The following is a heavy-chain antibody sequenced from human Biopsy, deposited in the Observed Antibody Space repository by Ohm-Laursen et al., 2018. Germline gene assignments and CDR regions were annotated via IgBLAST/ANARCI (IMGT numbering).Heavy chain of an antibody. J-gene: IGHJ4*02. CDR1: GYTFTSYG. CDR2: ISGYNGNT. Sequence: VSSVTVSCQASGYTFTSYGMGWVRQAPGQGFECLGWISGYNGNTNYAQKFQGRITMTIDAATSTGYMDLRSLKSDDTAVYYCARIAAAGWDDYWGQGTLVTVSS. V-gene: IGHV1-18*01. D-gene: IGHD6-25*01. CDR3: ARIAAAGWDDY.